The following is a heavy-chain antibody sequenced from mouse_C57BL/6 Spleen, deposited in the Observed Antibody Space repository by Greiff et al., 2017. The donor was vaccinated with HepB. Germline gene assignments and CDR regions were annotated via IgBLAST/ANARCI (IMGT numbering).Heavy chain of an antibody. J-gene: IGHJ2*01. CDR2: FYPGSGSI. V-gene: IGHV1-62-2*01. D-gene: IGHD2-3*01. Sequence: QVQLKESGAELVKPGASVKLSCKASGYTFTEYTIHWVKQRSGQGLEWIGWFYPGSGSIKYNEKFKDKVTLTADKSSSTVYMELSRLTAEDSAVYFCARHEEGWFYFDYWGQGTTLTVSS. CDR3: ARHEEGWFYFDY. CDR1: GYTFTEYT.